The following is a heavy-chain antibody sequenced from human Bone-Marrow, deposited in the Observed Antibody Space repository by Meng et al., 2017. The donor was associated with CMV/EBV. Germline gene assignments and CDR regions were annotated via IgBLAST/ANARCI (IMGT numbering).Heavy chain of an antibody. CDR3: ARDGGGGDSHDAFDI. J-gene: IGHJ3*02. D-gene: IGHD3-16*01. Sequence: LSLTCATSGFSFSTFAMHWVRQAPGKGLEWVAVIWSDGSNKYYAEYVKGRFTISRDNSKNTLYLQMNSLRGEDTAIYYRARDGGGGDSHDAFDIWGQGTMVTVSS. V-gene: IGHV3-33*01. CDR2: IWSDGSNK. CDR1: GFSFSTFA.